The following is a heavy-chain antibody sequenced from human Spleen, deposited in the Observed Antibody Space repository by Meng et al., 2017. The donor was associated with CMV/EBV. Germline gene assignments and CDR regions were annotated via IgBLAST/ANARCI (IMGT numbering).Heavy chain of an antibody. CDR3: ARGFSPSRVVVVIATSGSYSFDY. Sequence: YYWSWIRQPQGKGLEWFGEINHSGSTNYNPSLKSRVTISVDTSKNQFSLKLSSVTAADTAVYYCARGFSPSRVVVVIATSGSYSFDYWGQGTLVTVSS. CDR2: INHSGST. J-gene: IGHJ4*02. CDR1: YY. V-gene: IGHV4-34*01. D-gene: IGHD2-21*01.